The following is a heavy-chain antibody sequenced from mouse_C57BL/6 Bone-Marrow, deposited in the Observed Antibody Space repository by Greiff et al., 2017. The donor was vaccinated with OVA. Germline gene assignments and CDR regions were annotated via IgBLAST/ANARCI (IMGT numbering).Heavy chain of an antibody. Sequence: EVQGVESGPELVKPGASVKISCKASGYSFTVYYMHWVKQSHGNILDWIGYIYPYNGVSSYNQKFKGKATLTVDKSSSTAYMELRSLTSEDSAVYYCARDGDPYYFDYWGQGTTLTVSS. J-gene: IGHJ2*01. CDR3: ARDGDPYYFDY. D-gene: IGHD2-3*01. CDR1: GYSFTVYY. V-gene: IGHV1-31*01. CDR2: IYPYNGVS.